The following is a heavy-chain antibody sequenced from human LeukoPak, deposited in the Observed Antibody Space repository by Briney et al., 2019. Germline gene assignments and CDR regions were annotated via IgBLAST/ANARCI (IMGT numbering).Heavy chain of an antibody. CDR1: GFTFSSYV. D-gene: IGHD3-22*01. J-gene: IGHJ4*02. V-gene: IGHV3-23*01. CDR2: ISGSGGST. CDR3: AKPPHYYDSTGYDY. Sequence: GGSPRLSCAASGFTFSSYVMSWVRQAPGKGLEWVSAISGSGGSTYYADSVKGRFTISRDNSKNTVYLQMSSLRAEDTAVYYCAKPPHYYDSTGYDYWGQGTLVTVSS.